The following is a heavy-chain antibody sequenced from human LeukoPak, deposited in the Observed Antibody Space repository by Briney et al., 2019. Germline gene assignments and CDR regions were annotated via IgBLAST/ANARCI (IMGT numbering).Heavy chain of an antibody. V-gene: IGHV4-39*07. CDR2: ISLSGLT. D-gene: IGHD2-8*01. CDR3: TRENGAFSPFGF. CDR1: GGSISSSSAY. Sequence: KSSETLSLTCTVSGGSISSSSAYWGWIRQPPGKGLEWIGEISLSGLTNYNSSLSSRVTISLDRAKNHLSLNLRSVTAADTAIYYCTRENGAFSPFGFWGQGTVVTVSS. J-gene: IGHJ4*02.